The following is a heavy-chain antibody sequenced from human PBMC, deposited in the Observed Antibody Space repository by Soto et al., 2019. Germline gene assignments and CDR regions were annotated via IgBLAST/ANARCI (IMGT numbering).Heavy chain of an antibody. CDR2: IIPIFGTA. V-gene: IGHV1-69*12. D-gene: IGHD5-12*01. J-gene: IGHJ6*02. CDR1: GGTFSSYA. Sequence: QVQLVQSGAEVKKPGSSVKVSCKASGGTFSSYAISWVRQAPGQGLEWMGGIIPIFGTANYAQKFQGRVTIXAXEXPSTAYRELSSLRSEDTAVYYCASSVAKYYYHGMDVWGQGTTVTVSS. CDR3: ASSVAKYYYHGMDV.